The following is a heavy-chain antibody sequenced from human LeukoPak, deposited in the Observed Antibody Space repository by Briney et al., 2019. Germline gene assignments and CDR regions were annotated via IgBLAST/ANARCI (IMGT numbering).Heavy chain of an antibody. V-gene: IGHV6-1*01. Sequence: SQTLSLTCAISGDSVSSNSAAWNWIRQSPSRGLEWLGRTYYRSKWYNDYAVSVKSRITINPDASKNQFSLQLNSVTPEDTAVYYCARAGSWYYDSSGYQGVFDYWGQGTLVTVSS. D-gene: IGHD3-22*01. CDR1: GDSVSSNSAA. J-gene: IGHJ4*02. CDR3: ARAGSWYYDSSGYQGVFDY. CDR2: TYYRSKWYN.